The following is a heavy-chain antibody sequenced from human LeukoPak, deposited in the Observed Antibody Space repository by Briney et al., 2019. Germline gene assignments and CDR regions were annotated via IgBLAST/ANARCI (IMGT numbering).Heavy chain of an antibody. V-gene: IGHV3-21*01. CDR3: AKALGSYYYDTIEY. J-gene: IGHJ4*02. Sequence: GGPLRLSCAASGFTFSTYSMNWVRQVPGKGLEWVSSISNSGNYIYYADSLKGRFTISRDNAKNSVYLQMSSLTAEDTAVYYCAKALGSYYYDTIEYWGQGTLVTVSS. CDR2: ISNSGNYI. D-gene: IGHD3-22*01. CDR1: GFTFSTYS.